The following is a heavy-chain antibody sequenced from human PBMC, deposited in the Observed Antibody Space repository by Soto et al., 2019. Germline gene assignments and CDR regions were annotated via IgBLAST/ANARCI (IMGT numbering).Heavy chain of an antibody. V-gene: IGHV1-18*01. J-gene: IGHJ4*02. Sequence: QVQLVQSGPEVKKPGASVKVSCKASGYTFTDFGLIWVRQAPGQGPEWMGWISAYYGSTNYAQKFQDRVTMTRDTSTNTVYMELRSLRSDDTAMYYCAREMPGYCSKSACLPGYWGQGTQVTVSS. D-gene: IGHD2-2*03. CDR2: ISAYYGST. CDR1: GYTFTDFG. CDR3: AREMPGYCSKSACLPGY.